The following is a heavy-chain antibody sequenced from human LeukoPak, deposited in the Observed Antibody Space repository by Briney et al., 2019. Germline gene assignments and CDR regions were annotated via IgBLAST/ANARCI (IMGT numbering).Heavy chain of an antibody. D-gene: IGHD1-26*01. CDR3: ARDLGSYYGDY. J-gene: IGHJ4*02. V-gene: IGHV1-2*06. CDR1: GYTFTGYY. CDR2: TNPNSGGT. Sequence: GASVKVSCKASGYTFTGYYMHWVRQAPGQGLEWMGRTNPNSGGTNYAQKFQGRVTMTRDTSISTAYMELSRLRSDDTAVYYCARDLGSYYGDYWGQGTLVTVSS.